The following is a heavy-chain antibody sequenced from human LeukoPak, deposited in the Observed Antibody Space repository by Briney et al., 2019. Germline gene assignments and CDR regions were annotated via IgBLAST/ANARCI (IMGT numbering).Heavy chain of an antibody. V-gene: IGHV3-23*01. CDR2: ISGSGGST. D-gene: IGHD3-10*01. J-gene: IGHJ4*02. CDR1: GFTFSSYT. Sequence: PGGSLRLSCAASGFTFSSYTMNWVRQAPGKGLEWVSVISGSGGSTYYADSVKGRFTISRDNSKNTLYLQMNSLRVEDTAVYYCAKAPHYYGSGSYYGYWGQGTLVTVSS. CDR3: AKAPHYYGSGSYYGY.